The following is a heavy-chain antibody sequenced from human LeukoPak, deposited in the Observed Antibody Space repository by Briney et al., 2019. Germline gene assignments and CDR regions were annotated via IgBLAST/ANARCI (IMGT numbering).Heavy chain of an antibody. CDR2: ISAYNGNT. V-gene: IGHV1-18*01. Sequence: ASVKVSCKASGYTFTSYGISWVRQAPGQGLEWMGWISAYNGNTNYAQKLQSRVTMTTDTSTSTAYMELRSLRSDDTAVYYCARDTSYYYGSGSLDYWGQGTLVTVSS. J-gene: IGHJ4*02. D-gene: IGHD3-10*01. CDR3: ARDTSYYYGSGSLDY. CDR1: GYTFTSYG.